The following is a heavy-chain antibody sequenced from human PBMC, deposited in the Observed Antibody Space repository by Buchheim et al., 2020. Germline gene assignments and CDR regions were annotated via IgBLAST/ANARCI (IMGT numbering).Heavy chain of an antibody. V-gene: IGHV4-39*01. Sequence: QLQLQESGPGLVKPSETLSLTCTVSGGSISSSSYYWDWIRQPPGKGLEWIGSIYYSGSTYYNPSLKSRVTISVDTSKNQFSLKLSSVTAADTAVYYCARQLGYCSSTSCKYNWFDPWGQGTL. D-gene: IGHD2-2*01. CDR3: ARQLGYCSSTSCKYNWFDP. J-gene: IGHJ5*02. CDR2: IYYSGST. CDR1: GGSISSSSYY.